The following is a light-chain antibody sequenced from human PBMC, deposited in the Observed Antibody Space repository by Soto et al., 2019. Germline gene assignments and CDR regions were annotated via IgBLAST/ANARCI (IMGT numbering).Light chain of an antibody. CDR3: CSFAGTGTYV. V-gene: IGLV2-23*01. CDR2: EGS. Sequence: QSVLTQPASVSGSPGQSITIPCTGTSSDDGSYKFVSWYQQHPGKAPKLIVYEGSKRPSGVSTRFSGSKSGNSASLTISGLQAEDEADYYCCSFAGTGTYVFATGTKLTVL. J-gene: IGLJ1*01. CDR1: SSDDGSYKF.